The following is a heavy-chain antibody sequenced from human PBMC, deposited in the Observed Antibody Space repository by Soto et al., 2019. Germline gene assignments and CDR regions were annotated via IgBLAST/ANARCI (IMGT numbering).Heavy chain of an antibody. Sequence: SETLSLTCTFSGGSISGYIWNWIRQPPEKGLEWIGYIYSSGSTNYNPSLKSRVTISVDTSKNQFSLNLSSVTAADTAVYYCARSEKGMATILDYWGQGILVTVSS. J-gene: IGHJ4*02. CDR2: IYSSGST. CDR1: GGSISGYI. V-gene: IGHV4-59*01. D-gene: IGHD5-12*01. CDR3: ARSEKGMATILDY.